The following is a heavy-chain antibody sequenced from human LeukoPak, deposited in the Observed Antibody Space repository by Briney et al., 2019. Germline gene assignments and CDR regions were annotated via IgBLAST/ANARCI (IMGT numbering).Heavy chain of an antibody. V-gene: IGHV1-8*02. CDR2: MNPNSGNT. Sequence: GASVKVSCKASGYTFSGYYMHWVRQATGQGLEWMGWMNPNSGNTGYAQKFQGRVTMTRNTSISTAYMELSSLRSEDTAVYYCARQYRLGYSSGWLGYWGQGTLVTVSS. J-gene: IGHJ4*02. CDR3: ARQYRLGYSSGWLGY. D-gene: IGHD6-19*01. CDR1: GYTFSGYY.